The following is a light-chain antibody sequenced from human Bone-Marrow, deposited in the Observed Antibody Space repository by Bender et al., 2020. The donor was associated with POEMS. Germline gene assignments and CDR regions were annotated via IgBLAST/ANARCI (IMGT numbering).Light chain of an antibody. J-gene: IGLJ3*02. CDR2: INN. CDR3: AAWDDSLNGVV. Sequence: QSVLTQPPSVSGTPGQRVTISCSGSSSNIGSNTVNWYQQLPGTAPKLLISINNQRPSGVPDRFSGSQSGTSASLAISGLQSEDEADYYCAAWDDSLNGVVFGGGTKLTVL. V-gene: IGLV1-44*01. CDR1: SSNIGSNT.